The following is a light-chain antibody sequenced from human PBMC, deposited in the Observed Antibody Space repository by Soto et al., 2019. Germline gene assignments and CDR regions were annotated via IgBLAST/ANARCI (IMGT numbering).Light chain of an antibody. CDR3: QNLDSAAFT. J-gene: IGKJ3*01. CDR1: QDISNY. V-gene: IGKV1-27*01. CDR2: AAS. Sequence: DIQMTQSPSSLSASVGDRVSITCRASQDISNYLAWYQQRPGKVPKLLIYAASTLQSDVPARFSGSGSGTAFTLTISSLLPEDVATYYCQNLDSAAFTFVPGTKVDIK.